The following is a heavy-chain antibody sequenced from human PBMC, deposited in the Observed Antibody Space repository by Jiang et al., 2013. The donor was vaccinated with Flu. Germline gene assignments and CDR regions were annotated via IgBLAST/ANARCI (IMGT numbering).Heavy chain of an antibody. CDR3: AKEPPLQNDY. CDR2: IIGSGRGT. Sequence: QLLESGGGLVQPGGSLRLSCAASGFSFSSYAMGWVRQAPGKGLEWVSGIIGSGRGTEYADSVKGRFTISRDNSKNTLFLQMNSLRAEDTAVYYCAKEPPLQNDYWGQGTLVTVSS. J-gene: IGHJ4*02. CDR1: GFSFSSYA. V-gene: IGHV3-23*01.